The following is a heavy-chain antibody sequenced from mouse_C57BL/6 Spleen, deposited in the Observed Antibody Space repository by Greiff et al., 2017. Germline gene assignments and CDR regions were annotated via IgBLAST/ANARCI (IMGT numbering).Heavy chain of an antibody. J-gene: IGHJ2*01. CDR2: ISYDGSN. CDR1: GYSITSGYY. D-gene: IGHD2-4*01. V-gene: IGHV3-6*01. Sequence: EVKLEESGPGLVKPSQSLSLTCSVTGYSITSGYYWNWIRQFPGNKLEWMGYISYDGSNNYNPSLKNRISITRDTSKNQFFLKLKSVTTEDTATYYCARVGNDYAFDYWGQGTTLTVSS. CDR3: ARVGNDYAFDY.